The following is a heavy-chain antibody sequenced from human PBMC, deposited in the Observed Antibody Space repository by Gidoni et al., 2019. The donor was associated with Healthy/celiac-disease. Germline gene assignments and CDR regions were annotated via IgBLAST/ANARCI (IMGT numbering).Heavy chain of an antibody. Sequence: QVQLQESGSGLVKPSETLSLTCTVSGGCISTYYWSWIRQPPGKGLEWIGYIYYSGSTNYNPSLKSRVTISVDTSKKQFSLKLSSVTAADTAVYYCARAYINYGINYWGQGTLVTVSS. CDR2: IYYSGST. D-gene: IGHD4-4*01. CDR3: ARAYINYGINY. CDR1: GGCISTYY. J-gene: IGHJ4*02. V-gene: IGHV4-59*01.